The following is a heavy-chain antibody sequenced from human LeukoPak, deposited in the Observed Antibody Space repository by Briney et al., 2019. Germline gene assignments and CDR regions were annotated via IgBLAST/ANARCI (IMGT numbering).Heavy chain of an antibody. CDR3: ARTPYCSGGSCYHYYGMDV. D-gene: IGHD2-15*01. Sequence: ASVKVSCKASGYTFTSYGISWVRQAPGQGLEWMGWISAYNGNTNYAQKLQGRVTMTTDTSTSTAYMELRSLRSDDTAVYYCARTPYCSGGSCYHYYGMDVWGQGTTVTVSS. CDR2: ISAYNGNT. CDR1: GYTFTSYG. J-gene: IGHJ6*02. V-gene: IGHV1-18*01.